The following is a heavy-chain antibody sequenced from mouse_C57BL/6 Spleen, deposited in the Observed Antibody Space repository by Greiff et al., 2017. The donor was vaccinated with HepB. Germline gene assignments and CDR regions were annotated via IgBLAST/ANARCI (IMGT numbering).Heavy chain of an antibody. V-gene: IGHV5-12*01. Sequence: EVQRVESGGGLVQPGGSLKLSCAASGFTFSDYYMYWVRQTPEKRLEWVAYISNGGGSTYYPDTVKGRFTISRDNAKNTLYLQMSRLKSEDTAMYYGARQDYYGKGVDYWGQGTSVTVSS. CDR1: GFTFSDYY. CDR2: ISNGGGST. CDR3: ARQDYYGKGVDY. J-gene: IGHJ4*01. D-gene: IGHD2-1*01.